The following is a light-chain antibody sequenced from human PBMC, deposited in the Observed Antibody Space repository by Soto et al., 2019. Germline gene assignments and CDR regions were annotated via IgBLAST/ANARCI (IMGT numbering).Light chain of an antibody. V-gene: IGKV3-15*01. CDR1: QSVRNN. CDR3: QQYNNWPPIT. CDR2: YAS. Sequence: EIMMTQSPATLSVSPGERAILSCRASQSVRNNLAWYQQRRGQAPRLLIYYASTRATGVPARFSGSGSGTELTLTTSNLQSEHSALYYCQQYNNWPPITFGQGTRLEIK. J-gene: IGKJ5*01.